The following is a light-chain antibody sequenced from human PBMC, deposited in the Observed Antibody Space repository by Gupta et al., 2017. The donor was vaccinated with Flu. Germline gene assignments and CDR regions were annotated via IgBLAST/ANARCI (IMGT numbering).Light chain of an antibody. CDR1: QSVRTF. CDR2: DAS. J-gene: IGKJ5*01. CDR3: QQHTNCPPFT. Sequence: ATRCFSPGGRATLSCRASQSVRTFLYWYQQKPGQAPRLLIYDASKRDTGIPARFSGSGSGTDFSLTISSREPEDFAVYYCQQHTNCPPFTFGQGTQVEIK. V-gene: IGKV3-11*01.